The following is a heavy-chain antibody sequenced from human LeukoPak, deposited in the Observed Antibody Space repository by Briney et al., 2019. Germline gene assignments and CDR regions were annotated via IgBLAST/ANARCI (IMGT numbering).Heavy chain of an antibody. CDR3: ARSMGGSNDL. CDR1: GFTFSSYW. J-gene: IGHJ5*02. CDR2: INVEGTRT. Sequence: PGGSLRLSCAASGFTFSSYWMHWVRQAPGKGLVWVSRINVEGTRTDYADSVRGRFTISRDNAKNTLYLQMNSLTAEDTAIYYCARSMGGSNDLWGQGTLVSVSS. V-gene: IGHV3-74*01. D-gene: IGHD4-11*01.